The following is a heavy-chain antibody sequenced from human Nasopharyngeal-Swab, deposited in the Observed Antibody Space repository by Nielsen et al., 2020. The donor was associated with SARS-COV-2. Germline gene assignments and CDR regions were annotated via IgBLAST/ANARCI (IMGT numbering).Heavy chain of an antibody. J-gene: IGHJ4*02. V-gene: IGHV3-23*01. D-gene: IGHD1-26*01. CDR2: ISGSGGST. CDR3: AKGTGATYRAIDY. Sequence: GGSLRLSCAASGSSGFTFSSYAMSWVRQAPGKGLEWVSAISGSGGSTYYADSVKGRFTVSRDNSKNTLYLQMNSLRAEDTAVYYCAKGTGATYRAIDYWGQGTLVTASS. CDR1: GFTFSSYA.